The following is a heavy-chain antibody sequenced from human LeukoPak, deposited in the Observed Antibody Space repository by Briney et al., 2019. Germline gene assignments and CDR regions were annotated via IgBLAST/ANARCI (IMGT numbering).Heavy chain of an antibody. CDR3: ARGVWAAAGLYYFDY. Sequence: GGSLRLSCVASGFAFSSYAMNWVRQAPGKGLEWVSYIGSNFETIYADSVKGRFTISRDNAKNSLYLQMNSLRAEDTAVYYCARGVWAAAGLYYFDYWGQGTLVTVSS. D-gene: IGHD6-13*01. V-gene: IGHV3-48*01. CDR2: IGSNFETI. CDR1: GFAFSSYA. J-gene: IGHJ4*02.